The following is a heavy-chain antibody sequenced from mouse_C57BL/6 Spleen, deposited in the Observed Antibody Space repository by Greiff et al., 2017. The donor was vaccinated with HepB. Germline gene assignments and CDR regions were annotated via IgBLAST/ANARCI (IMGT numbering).Heavy chain of an antibody. CDR3: ARGPLYYGSSYGYFDV. V-gene: IGHV1-53*01. D-gene: IGHD1-1*01. Sequence: VQLQQSGTELVKPGASVKLSCKASGYTFTSYWMHWVKQRPGQGLEWIGNINPSNGGTNYNEKFKSKATLTVDKSSSTAYMQLSSLTSEDSAVYYCARGPLYYGSSYGYFDVWGTGTTVTVSS. J-gene: IGHJ1*03. CDR2: INPSNGGT. CDR1: GYTFTSYW.